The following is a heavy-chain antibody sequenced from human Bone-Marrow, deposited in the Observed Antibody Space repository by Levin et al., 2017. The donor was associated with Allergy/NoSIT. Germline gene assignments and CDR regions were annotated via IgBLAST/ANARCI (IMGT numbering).Heavy chain of an antibody. CDR1: GGSISNNDDY. V-gene: IGHV4-39*07. Sequence: SQTLSLTCSVSGGSISNNDDYWGWIRQSPGKGLEWIGTISDRGSTYYNPSLKSRVTISADTSKNHFSLKLNSVTAADTAVYYFSRDIPTRFTNVVCFRGAALGWFDPWGQGTLVTVSS. D-gene: IGHD2-8*01. CDR2: ISDRGST. J-gene: IGHJ5*02. CDR3: SRDIPTRFTNVVCFRGAALGWFDP.